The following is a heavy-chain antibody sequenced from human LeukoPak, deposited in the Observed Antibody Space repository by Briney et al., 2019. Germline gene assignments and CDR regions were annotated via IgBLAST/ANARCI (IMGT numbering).Heavy chain of an antibody. J-gene: IGHJ4*02. CDR2: ISGSGGSI. Sequence: PGGSLRLSCAASGFTFSSYAMSWVRQAPGKGLEWVSTISGSGGSIYYADSVKGRFTISRDNSKNTLYLQMNSLRAEDTAVYYCARDQTDYDILTGYPYFDYWGQGTLVTVSS. CDR1: GFTFSSYA. V-gene: IGHV3-23*01. CDR3: ARDQTDYDILTGYPYFDY. D-gene: IGHD3-9*01.